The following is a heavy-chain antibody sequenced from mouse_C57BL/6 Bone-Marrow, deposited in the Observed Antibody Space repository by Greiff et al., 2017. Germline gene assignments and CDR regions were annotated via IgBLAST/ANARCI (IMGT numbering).Heavy chain of an antibody. CDR1: GFTFSSYA. J-gene: IGHJ2*01. V-gene: IGHV5-4*01. CDR2: ISAGGSYT. Sequence: EVQVVQSGGGLVKPGASLKLSCAASGFTFSSYAMSWVRQTPEQGLEWVATISAGGSYTDYPDNVKGQCTISRDKAKNNLYLQMSQLKSEDPAMYYCERAPDFYYVDYWGQGTTLTVSS. CDR3: ERAPDFYYVDY.